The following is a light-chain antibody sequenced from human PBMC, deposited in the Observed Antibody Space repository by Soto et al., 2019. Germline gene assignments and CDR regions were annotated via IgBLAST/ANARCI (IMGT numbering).Light chain of an antibody. Sequence: DIQMTQSPSSLSASVGDRVTITCRASQNIRSYLNWYQQKPGKAPQLLIYATSSLQTGVLSRFSASGSGTDCSLVISDLQPEDSANYYCQQGYSSRWTSGRGTKVEI. CDR2: ATS. J-gene: IGKJ1*01. CDR1: QNIRSY. CDR3: QQGYSSRWT. V-gene: IGKV1-39*01.